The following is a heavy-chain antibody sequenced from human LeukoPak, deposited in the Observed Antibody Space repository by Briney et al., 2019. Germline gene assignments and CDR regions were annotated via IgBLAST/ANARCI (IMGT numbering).Heavy chain of an antibody. CDR3: ARQRGYYDSSGYYFFSSCFDY. Sequence: SETLSLTCAVYGGSFSGYYWSWIRQPPGKGLEWIGEINHSGSTNYNPSLKSRVTISVDTSKIQFSLKLSSVTAADTAVYYCARQRGYYDSSGYYFFSSCFDYWGQGTLVTVSS. CDR1: GGSFSGYY. V-gene: IGHV4-34*01. CDR2: INHSGST. J-gene: IGHJ4*02. D-gene: IGHD3-22*01.